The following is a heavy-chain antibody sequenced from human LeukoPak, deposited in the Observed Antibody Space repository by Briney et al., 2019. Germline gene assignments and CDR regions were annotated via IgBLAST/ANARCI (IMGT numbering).Heavy chain of an antibody. Sequence: PSETLSLTCTVSGGSISSSSYYWRWIRQPPGKRLEWIGSMYYSGSTYYNPSLKSRVTISVDTSKTQFSLKLSSVTAADTAVYYCARTYCSDGSCDDYFYYWGQGTLVTVSS. J-gene: IGHJ4*02. D-gene: IGHD2-15*01. CDR2: MYYSGST. CDR1: GGSISSSSYY. V-gene: IGHV4-39*01. CDR3: ARTYCSDGSCDDYFYY.